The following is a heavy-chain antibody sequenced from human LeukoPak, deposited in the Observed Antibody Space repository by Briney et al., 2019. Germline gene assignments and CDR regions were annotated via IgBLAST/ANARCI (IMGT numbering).Heavy chain of an antibody. V-gene: IGHV1-69*06. J-gene: IGHJ4*02. CDR2: IIPIFGTA. CDR1: GGTFSSYA. CDR3: ARDPDIVATNQFDY. Sequence: VASVTVSCKASGGTFSSYAISWVRQAPGQGLEWMGGIIPIFGTANYAQKFQGRVTITADKSTSTAYMELSSLRSEDTAVYYCARDPDIVATNQFDYWGQGTLVTVSS. D-gene: IGHD5-12*01.